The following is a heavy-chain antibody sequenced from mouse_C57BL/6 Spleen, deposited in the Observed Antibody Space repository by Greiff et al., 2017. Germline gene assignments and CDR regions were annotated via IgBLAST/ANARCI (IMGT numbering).Heavy chain of an antibody. CDR1: GYTFTSYW. Sequence: VQLQQPGAELVKPGASVKLSCKASGYTFTSYWMHWVKQRPGQGLEWIGMIHPNSGSTNYNEKFKSKATLTVDKSSSTAYMQLSSLTSEDSAVYYCARRTQYGNSDYWGQGTTLTVSS. CDR3: ARRTQYGNSDY. V-gene: IGHV1-64*01. CDR2: IHPNSGST. D-gene: IGHD2-10*02. J-gene: IGHJ2*01.